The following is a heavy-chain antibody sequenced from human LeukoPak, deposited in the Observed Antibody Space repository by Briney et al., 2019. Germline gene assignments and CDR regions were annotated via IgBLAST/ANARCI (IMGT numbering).Heavy chain of an antibody. D-gene: IGHD2-2*01. J-gene: IGHJ4*02. V-gene: IGHV4-30-2*01. CDR1: GGSISSGGYY. CDR2: IYHSGST. Sequence: SQTLSLTCTVSGGSISSGGYYWSWIRQPPGKGLEWIGYIYHSGSTYYNPSLKSRVTISVDRSKNQFSLKLSSVTAADTAVYYCARSPGDPYQLLWFDYWGQGTLVTVSS. CDR3: ARSPGDPYQLLWFDY.